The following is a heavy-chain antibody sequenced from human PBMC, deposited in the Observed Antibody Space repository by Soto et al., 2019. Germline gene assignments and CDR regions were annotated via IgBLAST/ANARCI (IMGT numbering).Heavy chain of an antibody. Sequence: PGGSRRRSWAASGFTFDSYAMSGVRQAPGKGLEWVSVISGSSGSTDYADSVKGRFIISRDNSKNILYLQMNSLRAEDTAVYYCAKDLYSSSWAKKYYFEYWGQGTQVTVSS. D-gene: IGHD2-2*01. CDR1: GFTFDSYA. V-gene: IGHV3-23*01. CDR3: AKDLYSSSWAKKYYFEY. CDR2: ISGSSGST. J-gene: IGHJ4*02.